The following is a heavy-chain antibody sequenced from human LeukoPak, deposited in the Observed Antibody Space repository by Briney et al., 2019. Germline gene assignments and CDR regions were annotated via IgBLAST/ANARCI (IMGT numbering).Heavy chain of an antibody. D-gene: IGHD3-3*01. Sequence: GESLKISCKGSGYSFTSYWIGWVRQLPGIGLEWMGIISPGDSDTRYSPSFQGQVTISADKSISTAYLQWSSLKASDTAMYYCARHRYYDFWSEGVAPFDPWGQGTLVTVSS. J-gene: IGHJ5*02. CDR3: ARHRYYDFWSEGVAPFDP. CDR1: GYSFTSYW. CDR2: ISPGDSDT. V-gene: IGHV5-51*01.